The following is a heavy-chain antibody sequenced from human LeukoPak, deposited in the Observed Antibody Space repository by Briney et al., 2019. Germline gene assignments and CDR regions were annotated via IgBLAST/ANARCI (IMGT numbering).Heavy chain of an antibody. V-gene: IGHV4-39*01. D-gene: IGHD1-26*01. CDR2: IYYTGST. Sequence: PSETLSLTCSVSGASISGGTYYWGWIRQPPGKGLEWIGSIYYTGSTYDNPSLKSRVTISVDTSKNQFPLKLSSVTAADTAVYYCARRGGSGRAFDYWGQGTLVTVSS. CDR3: ARRGGSGRAFDY. J-gene: IGHJ4*02. CDR1: GASISGGTYY.